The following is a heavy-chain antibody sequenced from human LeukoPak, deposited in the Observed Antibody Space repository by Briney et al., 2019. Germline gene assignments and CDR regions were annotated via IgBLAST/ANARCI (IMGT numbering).Heavy chain of an antibody. CDR2: INPNSGGT. J-gene: IGHJ3*02. CDR1: GYTFTGYY. V-gene: IGHV1-2*02. D-gene: IGHD4-17*01. Sequence: ASVKVSCKASGYTFTGYYMHWVRQAPGQGLEWMGWINPNSGGTNYAQKFQDRVTMTRDTSITTAYMDMSRLRSDDTAVYYCARDAYGDYTSGAFDIWGQGTMVTVSS. CDR3: ARDAYGDYTSGAFDI.